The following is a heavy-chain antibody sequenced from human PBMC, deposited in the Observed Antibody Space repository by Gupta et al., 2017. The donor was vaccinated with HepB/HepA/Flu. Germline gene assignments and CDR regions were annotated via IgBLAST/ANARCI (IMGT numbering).Heavy chain of an antibody. V-gene: IGHV3-33*01. CDR1: GLNFFVSG. CDR3: ARDLGAGRYFDY. J-gene: IGHJ4*02. CDR2: IGQCGTFE. Sequence: QVQLVESGGGVVQPGGSLRLSCAASGLNFFVSGMHWVRQAPGKGLDWRSVIGQCGTFEAYKDPVKGRFTISRDNSKNTLYLQINRLRAEDTAVYYCARDLGAGRYFDYWGQGILVTVSS. D-gene: IGHD3-10*01.